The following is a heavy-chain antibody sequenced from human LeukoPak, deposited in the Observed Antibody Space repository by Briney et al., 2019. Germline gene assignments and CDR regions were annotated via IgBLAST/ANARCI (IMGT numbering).Heavy chain of an antibody. Sequence: PSQTLSLTCTVSGGSISSGSYYWRWIRQPAGKELEWIGRIYTSGSPNDNPSLKRRVTISVDTPKNQFSLKLSSVTDADTAVYYCARGRQTPYYHYYYMDVWGKGTTVTVSS. J-gene: IGHJ6*03. D-gene: IGHD4-23*01. CDR2: IYTSGSP. V-gene: IGHV4-61*02. CDR3: ARGRQTPYYHYYYMDV. CDR1: GGSISSGSYY.